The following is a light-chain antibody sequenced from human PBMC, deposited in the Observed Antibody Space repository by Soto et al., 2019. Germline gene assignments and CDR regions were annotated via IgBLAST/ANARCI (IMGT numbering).Light chain of an antibody. CDR3: CSFAGQYSVGL. Sequence: QSALTQPRSVSGSPGQSVTISCTGTDSDVGAYDYVSWYQQHPGKAPKFIIYDVNKRPSGVPDRFSGSKSGNTASLTISGLQADDEADYYCCSFAGQYSVGLFGGGTKVTVL. V-gene: IGLV2-11*01. CDR1: DSDVGAYDY. J-gene: IGLJ2*01. CDR2: DVN.